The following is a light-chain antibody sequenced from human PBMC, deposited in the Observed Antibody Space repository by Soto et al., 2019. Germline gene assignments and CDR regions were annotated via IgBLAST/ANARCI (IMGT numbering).Light chain of an antibody. J-gene: IGKJ1*01. CDR2: KAS. CDR1: QSISIW. V-gene: IGKV1-5*03. Sequence: DIQMTQSPSTLSASVGDRVAITCRASQSISIWLAWYQQKPGKAPKLLIYKASSLESGVPSRFSGSGSGTEFTLTISSLQPYDFATYYCQQYNDYSWTFGQGTKVEIK. CDR3: QQYNDYSWT.